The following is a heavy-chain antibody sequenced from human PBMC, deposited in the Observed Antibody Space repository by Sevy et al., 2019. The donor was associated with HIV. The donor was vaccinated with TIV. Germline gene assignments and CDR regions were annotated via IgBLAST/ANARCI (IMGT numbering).Heavy chain of an antibody. CDR1: GYSFTSYW. J-gene: IGHJ6*02. V-gene: IGHV5-51*01. D-gene: IGHD2-2*01. CDR3: ARHVSCRSTSCPNDYYYYYGMDV. CDR2: IYPGDSDT. Sequence: GESLKISCKGSGYSFTSYWIGWVRQMPGKGLEWMGIIYPGDSDTRYSPSFQGQVTISADKSISTAYLQWSSLKASDTAMYYCARHVSCRSTSCPNDYYYYYGMDVWGQGTTVTVSS.